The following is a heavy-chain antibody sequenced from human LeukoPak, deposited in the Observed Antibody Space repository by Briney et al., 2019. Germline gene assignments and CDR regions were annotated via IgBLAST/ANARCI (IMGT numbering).Heavy chain of an antibody. V-gene: IGHV1-69*05. CDR3: AREVWDFWSGYYTGGDY. CDR2: IIPIFGTA. Sequence: ASVKVSCKASGGTFSSYAISWVRQAPGQGLEWMGGIIPIFGTANYAQKFQGRVTITTDESTSTAYMELSSLRSDDTAVYYCAREVWDFWSGYYTGGDYWGQGTLVTVSS. J-gene: IGHJ4*02. CDR1: GGTFSSYA. D-gene: IGHD3-3*01.